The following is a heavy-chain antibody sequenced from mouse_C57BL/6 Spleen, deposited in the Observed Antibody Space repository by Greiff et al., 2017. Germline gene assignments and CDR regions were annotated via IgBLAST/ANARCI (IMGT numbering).Heavy chain of an antibody. CDR1: GYTFTDYY. V-gene: IGHV1-76*01. J-gene: IGHJ1*03. CDR3: ARSAPDGYYGYFDV. D-gene: IGHD2-3*01. CDR2: IYPGSGNT. Sequence: VQRVESGAELVRPGASVKLSCKASGYTFTDYYINWVKQRPGQGLEWIARIYPGSGNTYYNEKFKGKATLTAEKSSSTAYMQLSSLTSEDSAVYFCARSAPDGYYGYFDVWGTGTTVTVSS.